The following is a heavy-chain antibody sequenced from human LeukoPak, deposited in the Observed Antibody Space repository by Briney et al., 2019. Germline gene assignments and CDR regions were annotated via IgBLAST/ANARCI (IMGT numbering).Heavy chain of an antibody. D-gene: IGHD3-22*01. V-gene: IGHV3-74*01. CDR1: GFTFSIYW. Sequence: GGSLRLSCAASGFTFSIYWMHWVRQAPGKGLVWVSRISTDGSITRYADSVKGRFTISRDNAKNSLYLQMNSLRAEDTAVYYCASQPHYYYDSSGPTPIGYWGQGTLVTVSS. CDR3: ASQPHYYYDSSGPTPIGY. J-gene: IGHJ4*02. CDR2: ISTDGSIT.